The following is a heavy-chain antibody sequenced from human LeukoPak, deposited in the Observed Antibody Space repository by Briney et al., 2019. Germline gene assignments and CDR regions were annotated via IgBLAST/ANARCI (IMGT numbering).Heavy chain of an antibody. J-gene: IGHJ5*02. CDR1: GGTFSSYA. Sequence: SVKVSCKASGGTFSSYAVSWVRQAPGQGLEWMGGIIPIFGTANYAQKFQGRVTITADESTSTAYMELSSLRSEDTAVYYCASSGDFWSGQTNWFDPWGQGTLVTVSS. CDR3: ASSGDFWSGQTNWFDP. D-gene: IGHD3-3*01. CDR2: IIPIFGTA. V-gene: IGHV1-69*13.